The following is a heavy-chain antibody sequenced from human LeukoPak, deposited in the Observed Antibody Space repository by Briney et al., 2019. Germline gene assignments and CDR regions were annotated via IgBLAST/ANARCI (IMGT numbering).Heavy chain of an antibody. J-gene: IGHJ4*02. CDR2: ISSSSSYI. V-gene: IGHV3-21*01. Sequence: PGGSLRLSCAASGLTFSSYNMNWVRQAPGKGLEWVSSISSSSSYIYYADSVKGRLTISRDNAKNSLYLQMNSLRAEDTAVYYCARGALYGDYNDYWGQGTLVTVSS. CDR1: GLTFSSYN. D-gene: IGHD4-17*01. CDR3: ARGALYGDYNDY.